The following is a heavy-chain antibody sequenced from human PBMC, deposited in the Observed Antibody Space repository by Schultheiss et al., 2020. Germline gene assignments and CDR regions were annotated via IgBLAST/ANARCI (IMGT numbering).Heavy chain of an antibody. J-gene: IGHJ4*02. CDR1: GYTFTGYY. D-gene: IGHD3-9*01. Sequence: ASVKVSCKASGYTFTGYYMHWVRQAPGQRLEWMGWINAGNGNTNYAQKLQGRVTMTTDTSISTAYMELSRLRSDDTAVYYCARGEYDILVFDYWGQGTLVTVSS. V-gene: IGHV1-2*02. CDR3: ARGEYDILVFDY. CDR2: INAGNGNT.